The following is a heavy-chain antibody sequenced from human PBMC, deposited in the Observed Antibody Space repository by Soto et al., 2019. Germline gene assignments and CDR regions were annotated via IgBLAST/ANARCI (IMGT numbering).Heavy chain of an antibody. J-gene: IGHJ6*02. D-gene: IGHD2-2*01. CDR1: GGTFSSYA. Sequence: GASVKVSCKASGGTFSSYAISWVRQAPGQGLEWMGGIIPIFGTADYAQKFQGRVTITADESTSTAYMELSSLRSEDTAVYYCARDGRWRDIVVVPAAHTGGNYYYGMDVWGQGTTVTVSS. CDR3: ARDGRWRDIVVVPAAHTGGNYYYGMDV. CDR2: IIPIFGTA. V-gene: IGHV1-69*13.